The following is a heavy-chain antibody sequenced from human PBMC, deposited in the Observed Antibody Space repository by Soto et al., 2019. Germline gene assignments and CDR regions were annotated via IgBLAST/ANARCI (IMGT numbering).Heavy chain of an antibody. D-gene: IGHD6-19*01. V-gene: IGHV3-30*18. Sequence: SLTISCAASGFTFSNYGMHWVRQAPGKGLEWVAVIASDGRDKKYADSVRGRFTISRDNSKNTMYLEMNSLRGDDAAVYHCTKDKGPGPAVYYFDYWGQGTLVTVSS. CDR3: TKDKGPGPAVYYFDY. CDR1: GFTFSNYG. J-gene: IGHJ4*02. CDR2: IASDGRDK.